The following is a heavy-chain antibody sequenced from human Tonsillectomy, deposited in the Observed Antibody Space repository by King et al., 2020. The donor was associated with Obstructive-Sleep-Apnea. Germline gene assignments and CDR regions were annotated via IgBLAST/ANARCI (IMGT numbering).Heavy chain of an antibody. CDR3: ARRFDL. CDR2: IYDSVST. Sequence: QLQESGPGLVKPSETLPLTCTVSGGSTSGYYWSWIRQPPGKGLEWIGNIYDSVSTNYNPSLKSRVTISIDTSKNQFSLKLSSVTAADTAVYYCARRFDLWGRGTLVTVSS. CDR1: GGSTSGYY. J-gene: IGHJ2*01. V-gene: IGHV4-59*08.